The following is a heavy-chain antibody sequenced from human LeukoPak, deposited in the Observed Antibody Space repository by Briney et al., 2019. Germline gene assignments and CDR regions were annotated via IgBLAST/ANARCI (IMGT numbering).Heavy chain of an antibody. Sequence: RGGSLRLYCAASGFTLSSYAMSWVRQAPGKGLERVSAISGSGGSTYYADSVKGRFTISSDNSKNTLYLQMNSLRAEDTAVYYCAKALAVGWGSSHYYFDYWGQGTLVTVSS. CDR1: GFTLSSYA. D-gene: IGHD3-16*01. V-gene: IGHV3-23*01. J-gene: IGHJ4*02. CDR2: ISGSGGST. CDR3: AKALAVGWGSSHYYFDY.